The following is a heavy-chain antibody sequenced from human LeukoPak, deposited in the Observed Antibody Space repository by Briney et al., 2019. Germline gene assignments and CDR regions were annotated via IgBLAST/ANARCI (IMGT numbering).Heavy chain of an antibody. CDR1: GFTFSSYG. V-gene: IGHV3-7*01. J-gene: IGHJ5*02. CDR2: INLDGSEK. Sequence: GGSLRLSCAASGFTFSSYGMHWVRQAPGKGLEWVANINLDGSEKHYVDSVEGRFTISRDNAKNSLYLQMNSLRAEDTAVYYCVPRGPWGQGTLVTVSS. CDR3: VPRGP.